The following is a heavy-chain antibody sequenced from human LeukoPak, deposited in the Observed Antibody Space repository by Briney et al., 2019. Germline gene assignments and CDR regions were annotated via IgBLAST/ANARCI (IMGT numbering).Heavy chain of an antibody. CDR2: IFYSGST. Sequence: SETLSLTCAVSGSSISSSTWWTWVRQPPGKGLEWIGEIFYSGSTNSNPSLKSRLTMSVDDSKHEFSLKLTSVTAADTAIYYCASGGLVSRYLDHWGQGTLVTVSP. D-gene: IGHD3-9*01. CDR1: GSSISSSTW. CDR3: ASGGLVSRYLDH. V-gene: IGHV4-4*02. J-gene: IGHJ4*01.